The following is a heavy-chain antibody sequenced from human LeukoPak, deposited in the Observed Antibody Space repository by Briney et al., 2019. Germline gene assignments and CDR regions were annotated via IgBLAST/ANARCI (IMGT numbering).Heavy chain of an antibody. V-gene: IGHV1-69*04. Sequence: ASVKVSCKASGGTFSSYAISWVRQAPGQGLEWMGRIIPILGIANYAQKFQGRVTITAGKSTSTAYMELSSLRSEDTAVYYCARDRFMSRSYALYYGMDVWGQGTTVTVSS. CDR1: GGTFSSYA. CDR3: ARDRFMSRSYALYYGMDV. CDR2: IIPILGIA. J-gene: IGHJ6*02. D-gene: IGHD3-10*01.